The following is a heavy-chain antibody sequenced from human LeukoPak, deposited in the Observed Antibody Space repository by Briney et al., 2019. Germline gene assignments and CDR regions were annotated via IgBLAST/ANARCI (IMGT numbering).Heavy chain of an antibody. CDR3: AKKAQYDGHYPLDY. D-gene: IGHD4/OR15-4a*01. CDR1: GFTFSSYS. V-gene: IGHV3-23*01. J-gene: IGHJ4*02. Sequence: GGSLRLSCAASGFTFSSYSMSWVRQAPGKGLEWVSGTSDRGDYTYYADSVKGRFTISRDTSKDTLYLQMNSLRAEDTALYFCAKKAQYDGHYPLDYWGQGTLVTVSA. CDR2: TSDRGDYT.